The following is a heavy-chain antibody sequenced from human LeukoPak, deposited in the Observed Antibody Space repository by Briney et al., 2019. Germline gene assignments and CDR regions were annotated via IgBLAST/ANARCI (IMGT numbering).Heavy chain of an antibody. V-gene: IGHV3-21*01. J-gene: IGHJ4*02. CDR1: GFTFSSYG. D-gene: IGHD3-9*01. CDR3: ARDPEVVLRYFDWPTFDY. Sequence: GGSLRLSCAASGFTFSSYGMSWVRQAPGKGLEWVSSISSSSSYIYYADSVKGRFTISRDNAKNSLYLQMNSLRAEDTAVYYCARDPEVVLRYFDWPTFDYWGQGTLVTVSS. CDR2: ISSSSSYI.